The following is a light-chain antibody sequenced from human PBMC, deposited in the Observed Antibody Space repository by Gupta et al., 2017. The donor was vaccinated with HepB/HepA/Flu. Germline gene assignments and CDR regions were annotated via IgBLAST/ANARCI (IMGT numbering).Light chain of an antibody. CDR1: QTVLYSTNNKNY. V-gene: IGKV4-1*01. CDR3: QQYDSTPLT. CDR2: WAS. Sequence: DIVMTHSPDSLTVSLGERATINCKSSQTVLYSTNNKNYLAWYQQKPGQPPKLLIYWASTRESGVPDRFSGRGSGTDFTLTISSVQAEDVAVYYCQQYDSTPLTFGGGTKVEIK. J-gene: IGKJ4*01.